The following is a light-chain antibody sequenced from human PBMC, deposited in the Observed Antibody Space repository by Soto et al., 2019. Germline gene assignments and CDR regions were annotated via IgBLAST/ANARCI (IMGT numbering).Light chain of an antibody. J-gene: IGLJ2*01. Sequence: QSVLTQPASVSGSPGQSITISCTGTSSDIGGYNLVSWFQQHPGKAPKLMIYDVSNRPSGVSNRFSGSKSGNTASLTISGLQAEDEADYYCTSYSRITPLEVFGGGTKLTVL. V-gene: IGLV2-14*01. CDR2: DVS. CDR1: SSDIGGYNL. CDR3: TSYSRITPLEV.